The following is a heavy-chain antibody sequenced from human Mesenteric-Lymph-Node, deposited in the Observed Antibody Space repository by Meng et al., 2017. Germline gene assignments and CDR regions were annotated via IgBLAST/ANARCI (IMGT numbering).Heavy chain of an antibody. V-gene: IGHV3-11*01. CDR2: ISNTGSIT. CDR3: TTVSSSSLGY. CDR1: GFSFSDYF. D-gene: IGHD6-6*01. Sequence: QVQVVESGGGLVQPGGSLRLSCAASGFSFSDYFMTWIRQAPGKGLEWLSYISNTGSITYHADSVKGRFSISRDNAKNSLYLQMNSLRPEDTAVYYCTTVSSSSLGYWGQGTLVTVSS. J-gene: IGHJ4*02.